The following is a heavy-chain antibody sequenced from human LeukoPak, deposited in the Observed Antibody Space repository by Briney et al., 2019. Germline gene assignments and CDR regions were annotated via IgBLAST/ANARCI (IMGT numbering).Heavy chain of an antibody. CDR1: GFTFSAYA. CDR2: ISGSGGIT. Sequence: GGSLRLSCAASGFTFSAYAISWVRQAPGKGLEWVSAISGSGGITYYADSVKGRFTISRGNSKNTLYLQMNSLRAEDTAVYYCAKHDPRRVVITNWFDPRGQGTLVTVSS. D-gene: IGHD3-22*01. CDR3: AKHDPRRVVITNWFDP. V-gene: IGHV3-23*01. J-gene: IGHJ5*02.